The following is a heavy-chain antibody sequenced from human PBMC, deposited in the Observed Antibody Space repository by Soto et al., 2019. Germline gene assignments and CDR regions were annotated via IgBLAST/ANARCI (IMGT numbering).Heavy chain of an antibody. CDR3: ARALRGAYDAFDI. D-gene: IGHD3-10*01. J-gene: IGHJ3*02. CDR1: GFTFSSYS. V-gene: IGHV3-21*01. Sequence: EVQLVESGGGLVKPGGSLRLSCAASGFTFSSYSMNWVRQAPGKGLEWVSSISSSSSYIYYADSVKGRFTISRDNAKNSLYLQMNSLRAEDTAVYYWARALRGAYDAFDIWGQGTMVTVSS. CDR2: ISSSSSYI.